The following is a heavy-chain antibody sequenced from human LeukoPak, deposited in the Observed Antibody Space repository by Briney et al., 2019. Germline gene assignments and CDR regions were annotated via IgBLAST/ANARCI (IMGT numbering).Heavy chain of an antibody. CDR1: GGSLSSSSYF. V-gene: IGHV4-39*01. CDR2: IYYSGNT. J-gene: IGHJ4*02. D-gene: IGHD6-19*01. CDR3: ARHIGSAQGGYFDY. Sequence: PSETLSLTCTASGGSLSSSSYFWGWIRQPPGKGLEWIGSIYYSGNTYYSPSLKSRVTISVDTSKNQFSLKLSSVTAADTAVYYCARHIGSAQGGYFDYWGQGTLVTVSS.